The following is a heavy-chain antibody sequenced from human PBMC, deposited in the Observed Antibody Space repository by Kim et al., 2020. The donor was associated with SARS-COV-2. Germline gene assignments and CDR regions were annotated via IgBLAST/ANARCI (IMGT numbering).Heavy chain of an antibody. CDR3: AKSPGVNTGYFDY. D-gene: IGHD2-21*01. V-gene: IGHV3-9*01. J-gene: IGHJ4*02. CDR1: GFTFADYA. Sequence: GGSLRLSCAASGFTFADYAMHWVRQAPGKGLEWVSGISWKIDTVGYADSVKGRFTISRDNAKSSLYLQMDSLRVEDTAFYYCAKSPGVNTGYFDYWGQG. CDR2: ISWKIDTV.